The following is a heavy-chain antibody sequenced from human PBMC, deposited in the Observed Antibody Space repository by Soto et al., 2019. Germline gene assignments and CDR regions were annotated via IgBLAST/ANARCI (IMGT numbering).Heavy chain of an antibody. CDR1: GFTFSSYS. V-gene: IGHV3-30-3*01. Sequence: GGALRLSGAASGFTFSSYSFHWVRQAPGKGREWVAVISPDASTTYSDASAKRRFTISSDKYQNTLYLPLNSPRPEDTAFYFCATAVDISVRGVPPSDFWGQGTLVTVSS. CDR3: ATAVDISVRGVPPSDF. CDR2: ISPDASTT. J-gene: IGHJ4*02. D-gene: IGHD3-10*02.